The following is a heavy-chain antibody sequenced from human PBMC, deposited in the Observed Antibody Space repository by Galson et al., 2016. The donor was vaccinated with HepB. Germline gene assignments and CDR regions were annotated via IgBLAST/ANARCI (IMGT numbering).Heavy chain of an antibody. J-gene: IGHJ3*02. CDR1: GGSLSGYY. Sequence: VTLSLTCDVYGGSLSGYYWSWIRQHPGKGLEWIGEIYDSGATNYNPSLKSRVTISLDTSKNQLSLKLNSMTGADTAVYYCARFREGYEPYDGFDIWGQGTKVTVSS. D-gene: IGHD5-24*01. CDR3: ARFREGYEPYDGFDI. CDR2: IYDSGAT. V-gene: IGHV4-34*01.